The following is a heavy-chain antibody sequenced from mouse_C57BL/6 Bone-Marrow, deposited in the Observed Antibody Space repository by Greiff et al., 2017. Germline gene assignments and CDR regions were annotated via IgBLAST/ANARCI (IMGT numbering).Heavy chain of an antibody. Sequence: VQLQQSGAELVRPGASVKLSCTASGFNIKDDYMHWVKQRPEQGLEWIGWIDPENGDTEYASKFQGKATITADTSSNTAYLQLSSLPSEDTAVYYCTTGMVDVWGTGTTVTVSS. D-gene: IGHD2-3*01. CDR3: TTGMVDV. CDR2: IDPENGDT. V-gene: IGHV14-4*01. CDR1: GFNIKDDY. J-gene: IGHJ1*03.